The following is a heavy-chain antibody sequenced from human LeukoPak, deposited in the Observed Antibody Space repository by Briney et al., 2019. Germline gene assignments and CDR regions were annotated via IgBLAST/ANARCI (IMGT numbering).Heavy chain of an antibody. V-gene: IGHV3-21*01. J-gene: IGHJ4*02. Sequence: GRSLRLSCAASGFTFSSYSMNWVRQAPGKGLEWVSSISSSSSYIYYADSVKGRFTISRDNAKNSLYLQMNSLRAEDTAVYYCARDGIAAAGLFDYWGQGTLVTVSS. CDR3: ARDGIAAAGLFDY. CDR1: GFTFSSYS. D-gene: IGHD6-13*01. CDR2: ISSSSSYI.